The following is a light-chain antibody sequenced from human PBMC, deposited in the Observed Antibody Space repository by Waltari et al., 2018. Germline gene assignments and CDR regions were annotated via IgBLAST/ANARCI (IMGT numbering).Light chain of an antibody. CDR1: SSDVGGYNY. CDR3: SSYTSSSTLEVV. Sequence: QSALTQPASVSGSPGQSITISCTGTSSDVGGYNYVSWYQQHPGKAPKLMIYEVSNRSSVFSNRFSGSKSGNTASLTISGLQAEDEADYYCSSYTSSSTLEVVFGGGTKLTVL. J-gene: IGLJ2*01. CDR2: EVS. V-gene: IGLV2-14*01.